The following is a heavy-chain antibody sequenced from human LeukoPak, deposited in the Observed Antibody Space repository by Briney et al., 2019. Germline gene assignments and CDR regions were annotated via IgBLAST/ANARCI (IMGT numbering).Heavy chain of an antibody. V-gene: IGHV3-7*01. D-gene: IGHD3-10*01. CDR2: IKPSGTET. J-gene: IGHJ4*02. CDR3: GRFGDEAGVDN. CDR1: GFTFSTYW. Sequence: AGSLRLSCAASGFTFSTYWMTWVRQAPGKGLEWVANIKPSGTETYYGDPVKGRFTISRDNAKNLLYLQMSSLRAEDTAVYSCGRFGDEAGVDNWGQGTLVTVSS.